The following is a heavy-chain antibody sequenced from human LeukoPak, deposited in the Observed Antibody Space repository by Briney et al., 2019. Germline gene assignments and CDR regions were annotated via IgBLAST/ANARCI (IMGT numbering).Heavy chain of an antibody. CDR2: IYYSGST. CDR1: GGSISSSSYY. V-gene: IGHV4-39*01. J-gene: IGHJ5*02. D-gene: IGHD3-9*01. Sequence: PSETLSLTCTVSGGSISSSSYYWGWIRQPPGKGLEWIGSIYYSGSTYYNPSLKSRVTISVDTSKNQFSLKLSSVTAADTAVYYCASRDYDILTGYSLSWFDPWGQGTLVTVSS. CDR3: ASRDYDILTGYSLSWFDP.